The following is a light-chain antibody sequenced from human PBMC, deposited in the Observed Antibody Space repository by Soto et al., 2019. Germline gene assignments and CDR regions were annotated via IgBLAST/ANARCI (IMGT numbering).Light chain of an antibody. Sequence: QSVLTQPPSASGTPGQGDTISCSGSTSNIGRNYVYWYQQLPGTSPKLLIYRNNQRPSGVPDRFSGSKSGTSASLAISGLRSVDEADYFCATWDDSVNGFYVFGTGTKVTAL. CDR3: ATWDDSVNGFYV. V-gene: IGLV1-47*01. CDR1: TSNIGRNY. J-gene: IGLJ1*01. CDR2: RNN.